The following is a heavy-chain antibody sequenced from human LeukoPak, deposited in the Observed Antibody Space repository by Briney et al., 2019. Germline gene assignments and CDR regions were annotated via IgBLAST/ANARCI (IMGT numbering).Heavy chain of an antibody. CDR1: GDSVDGFY. CDR2: IYTSGAT. CDR3: ARGGAYSKSHYLYYQFMDV. D-gene: IGHD4-11*01. V-gene: IGHV4-4*07. Sequence: SETLSLTCTVFGDSVDGFYWSWIRQAARKGPEWLGRIYTSGATNCYPSLKSRVSMSIDTSKNQFSLKLSSVTAADTAVYYCARGGAYSKSHYLYYQFMDVWGKGTTVTVSS. J-gene: IGHJ6*03.